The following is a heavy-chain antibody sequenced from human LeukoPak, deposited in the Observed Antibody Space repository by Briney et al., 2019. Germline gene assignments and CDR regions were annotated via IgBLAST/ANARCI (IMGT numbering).Heavy chain of an antibody. Sequence: SETLSLTCAVSGGSISSGGYSWSWIRQPPGKGLEWIGRIYTSGSTNYNPSLKSRVTISVDTSKNQFSLKLSSVTAADTAVYYCARVSPTGYSSGWTLDAFDIWGQGTMVTVSS. CDR1: GGSISSGGYS. D-gene: IGHD6-19*01. CDR3: ARVSPTGYSSGWTLDAFDI. CDR2: IYTSGST. J-gene: IGHJ3*02. V-gene: IGHV4-61*02.